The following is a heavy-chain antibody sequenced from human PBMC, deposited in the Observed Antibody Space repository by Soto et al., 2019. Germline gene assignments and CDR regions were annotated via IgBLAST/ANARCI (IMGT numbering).Heavy chain of an antibody. CDR2: INHSGSS. CDR3: ARMAGPWYFDL. J-gene: IGHJ2*01. V-gene: IGHV4-34*01. Sequence: QVQLQQWGAGLLKPSETLSLTCAVHGGSFSGFYWTWIRQRPGKGLEWIGEINHSGSSNYNPPLKSRVTMSLDTSRNQFSLSLNSVTAADTAVYYCARMAGPWYFDLWGRGTLVTVSS. CDR1: GGSFSGFY.